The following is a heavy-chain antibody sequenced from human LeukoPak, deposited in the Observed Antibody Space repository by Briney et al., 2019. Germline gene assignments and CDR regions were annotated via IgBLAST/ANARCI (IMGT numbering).Heavy chain of an antibody. Sequence: SETLSLTCAVYGGSFSGYYWSWIRQPPGTGREWIGEINHSGSTNYNPSLKSRVTISVDTSKNQFSLKLSSVTAADTAVYYCARVKRFGELTIYYYYGMDVWGKGTTVTVSS. V-gene: IGHV4-34*01. J-gene: IGHJ6*04. D-gene: IGHD3-10*01. CDR2: INHSGST. CDR3: ARVKRFGELTIYYYYGMDV. CDR1: GGSFSGYY.